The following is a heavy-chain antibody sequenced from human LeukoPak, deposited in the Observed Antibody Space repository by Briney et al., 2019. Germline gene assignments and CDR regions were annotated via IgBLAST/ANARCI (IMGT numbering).Heavy chain of an antibody. J-gene: IGHJ5*02. D-gene: IGHD6-13*01. CDR2: IYYISNT. CDR3: AREVSSSWYVYWFDP. Sequence: PSETLSLTCTVSGASVGSSGYYWSWIRQPPGGGLEWIGYIYYISNTNYNPSLKSRVTMSIDPSRNQFSLKLSSVTAADTAVYYCAREVSSSWYVYWFDPWGQGTLVTVSS. V-gene: IGHV4-61*08. CDR1: GASVGSSGYY.